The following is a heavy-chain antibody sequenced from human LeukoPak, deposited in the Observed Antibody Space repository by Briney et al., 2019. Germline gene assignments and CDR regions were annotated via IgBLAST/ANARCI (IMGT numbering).Heavy chain of an antibody. Sequence: GGSLRLSCAASGFTFSNYYMTWVRQAPGKGLEWVSSISSGSNYIYYADSLKGRFTISRDNAKNSLYLQMNSLRAEDTAVYYCATGVRGYNSALDYWGQGTLVTVSP. V-gene: IGHV3-21*01. CDR2: ISSGSNYI. D-gene: IGHD6-19*01. J-gene: IGHJ4*02. CDR3: ATGVRGYNSALDY. CDR1: GFTFSNYY.